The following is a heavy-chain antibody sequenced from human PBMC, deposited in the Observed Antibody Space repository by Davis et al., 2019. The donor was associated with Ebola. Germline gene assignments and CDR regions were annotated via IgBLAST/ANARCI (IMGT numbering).Heavy chain of an antibody. CDR1: GGSFSGYY. CDR3: ARSRRYITMIVVGNWFDP. Sequence: SETLFLTCAVYGGSFSGYYWTWIRQPPGKGLEWIGEIDHGGSTNYNPSLKSRVTISVDTSKNQFSLKLSSVTAADTAVYYCARSRRYITMIVVGNWFDPWGQGTLVTVSS. CDR2: IDHGGST. D-gene: IGHD3-22*01. J-gene: IGHJ5*02. V-gene: IGHV4-34*01.